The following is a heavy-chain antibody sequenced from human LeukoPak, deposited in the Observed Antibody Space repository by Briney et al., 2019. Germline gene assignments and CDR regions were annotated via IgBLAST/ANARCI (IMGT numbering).Heavy chain of an antibody. V-gene: IGHV3-23*01. J-gene: IGHJ6*02. CDR1: GFTFSNYA. Sequence: GGSLRLSCAASGFTFSNYAMTWVRQAPGKGLEWVSGISGSGVNTYYADSVKGRFTISRDNSKNPLYLQMNSLRAEDTAVYYCARAADIVVVVAAPYYYGMDVWGQGTTVTVSS. D-gene: IGHD2-15*01. CDR3: ARAADIVVVVAAPYYYGMDV. CDR2: ISGSGVNT.